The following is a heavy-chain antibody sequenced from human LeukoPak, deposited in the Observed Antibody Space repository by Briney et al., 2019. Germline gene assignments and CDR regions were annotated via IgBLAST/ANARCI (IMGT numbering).Heavy chain of an antibody. CDR1: GGSFSGYY. Sequence: SETLSLTCAVYGGSFSGYYWSWIRQPPGKGLEWIGEINHSGSTNYNPSLKSRVTISVDTSKNQFSLKLSSVTAADTAVYYCARGGGYYSPLASYWGQGALVTVSS. J-gene: IGHJ4*02. V-gene: IGHV4-34*01. CDR3: ARGGGYYSPLASY. CDR2: INHSGST. D-gene: IGHD3-22*01.